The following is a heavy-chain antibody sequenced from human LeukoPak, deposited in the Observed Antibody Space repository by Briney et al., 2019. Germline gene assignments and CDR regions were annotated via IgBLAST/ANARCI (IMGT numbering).Heavy chain of an antibody. V-gene: IGHV3-64D*09. D-gene: IGHD2-2*01. CDR3: VPPVGYCSGTRCGGFDF. Sequence: GGSLRLSCSASGFTFSDYDMHWVRQAPGKGLEYVSPMCPNGGTTNYADSVKGRFTISRDNSKNTLYLQMSSLRTEDTAVYYCVPPVGYCSGTRCGGFDFWGLGTLVTVSS. CDR2: MCPNGGTT. J-gene: IGHJ4*02. CDR1: GFTFSDYD.